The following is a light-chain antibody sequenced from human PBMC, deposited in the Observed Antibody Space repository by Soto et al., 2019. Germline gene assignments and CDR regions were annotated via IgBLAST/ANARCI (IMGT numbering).Light chain of an antibody. CDR1: QSLLQSNGYNY. V-gene: IGKV2-28*01. CDR2: LGS. Sequence: VMTQSPLSLPVTPGEPASISCRSSQSLLQSNGYNYLDWYLQKPGQSPQLLTYLGSNRDSGVPDRFSGSGSDTDFTLKISRVEAEDVGVYYCMQALQTPLSFGGGTKVDIK. CDR3: MQALQTPLS. J-gene: IGKJ4*01.